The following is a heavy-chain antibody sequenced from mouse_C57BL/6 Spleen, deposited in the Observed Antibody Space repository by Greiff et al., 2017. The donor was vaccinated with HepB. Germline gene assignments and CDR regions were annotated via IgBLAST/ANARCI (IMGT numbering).Heavy chain of an antibody. Sequence: QVHVKQSGAELARPGASVKLSCKASGYTFTSYGISWVKQRTGQGLEWIGEIYPRSGNTYYNEKFKGKATLTADKSSSTAYMELRSLTSEDSAVYFCVPYLYGNHFDYWGQGTTLTVSS. CDR3: VPYLYGNHFDY. CDR1: GYTFTSYG. V-gene: IGHV1-81*01. D-gene: IGHD2-1*01. CDR2: IYPRSGNT. J-gene: IGHJ2*01.